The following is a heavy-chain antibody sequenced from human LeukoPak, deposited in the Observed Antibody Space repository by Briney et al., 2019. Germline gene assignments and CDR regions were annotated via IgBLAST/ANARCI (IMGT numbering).Heavy chain of an antibody. CDR3: ARWGWNYYYYYMDV. CDR2: IYYTGST. CDR1: GDSISEYY. V-gene: IGHV4-59*01. Sequence: AETLSLTCTVSGDSISEYYWTWIRQAPGKGLEWIGDIYYTGSTNYNPSLKSRVTISVDTSMNQFSLRLSSVTAGDTSVYYCARWGWNYYYYYMDVWGKGTTVTVSS. D-gene: IGHD3-16*01. J-gene: IGHJ6*03.